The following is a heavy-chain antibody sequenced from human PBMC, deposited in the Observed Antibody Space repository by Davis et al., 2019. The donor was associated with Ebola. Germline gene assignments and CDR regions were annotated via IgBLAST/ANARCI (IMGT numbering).Heavy chain of an antibody. CDR1: GYTFTSYA. J-gene: IGHJ1*01. CDR2: INAGNGNT. Sequence: AASVKVSCKASGYTFTSYAMHWVRQAPGQKFEWMGWINAGNGNTKYSQKFQGRVTIIRDTSASTAYMELSSLRSEDTAVYYCRLDSSMEQHWGQGTLVTVSS. D-gene: IGHD6-19*01. CDR3: RLDSSMEQH. V-gene: IGHV1-3*01.